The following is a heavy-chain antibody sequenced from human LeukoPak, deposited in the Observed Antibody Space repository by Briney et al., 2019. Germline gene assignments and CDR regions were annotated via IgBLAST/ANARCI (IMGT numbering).Heavy chain of an antibody. CDR1: GFTFSSYS. V-gene: IGHV3-21*01. J-gene: IGHJ4*02. D-gene: IGHD3-16*01. CDR3: ARDAFGWTGIVDY. CDR2: ISSSSSYT. Sequence: GGSLRLSCAASGFTFSSYSMNWVRQAPGKGLEWVSSISSSSSYTYYADSVKGRFTISRDNAKNSLYLQMNSLRAEDTAVYYCARDAFGWTGIVDYWGQGTLVTVSS.